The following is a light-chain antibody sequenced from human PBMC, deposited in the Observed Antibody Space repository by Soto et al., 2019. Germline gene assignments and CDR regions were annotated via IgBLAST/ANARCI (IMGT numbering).Light chain of an antibody. Sequence: EIVLTQSPGTLSLSPGERATLSCRASETVSSRYLAWYQQKPGQAPRLLIYGASSRATGIPDRFSGSGSETDFTLTISRLEPEDFATYYCQQHDSTPPLYTFGQGTKLEI. CDR2: GAS. CDR1: ETVSSRY. CDR3: QQHDSTPPLYT. J-gene: IGKJ2*01. V-gene: IGKV3-20*01.